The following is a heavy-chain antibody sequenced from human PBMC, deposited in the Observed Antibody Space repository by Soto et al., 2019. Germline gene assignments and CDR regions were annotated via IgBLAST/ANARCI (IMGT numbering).Heavy chain of an antibody. CDR3: ARVRGMYSSSVYFDY. CDR1: GYTFTSYA. Sequence: QVQLVQSGAEVKKPGASVKVSCKASGYTFTSYAMHWVRQAPGQRLEWMGWINAGNGNTKYSQKFQGRVTITRDTSASTAYMELSSLRSEDTAVYYCARVRGMYSSSVYFDYWGQGTLVTVSS. V-gene: IGHV1-3*01. CDR2: INAGNGNT. J-gene: IGHJ4*02. D-gene: IGHD6-6*01.